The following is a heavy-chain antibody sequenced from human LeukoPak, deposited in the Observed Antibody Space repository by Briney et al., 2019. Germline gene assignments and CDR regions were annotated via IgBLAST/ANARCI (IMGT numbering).Heavy chain of an antibody. D-gene: IGHD4-17*01. V-gene: IGHV4-4*02. CDR2: LYHTGST. CDR3: ARATVTTTNKYYFDY. J-gene: IGHJ4*02. Sequence: SGTLSLTCAVSGGSISSSNWWSWVRQPPGKGLEWIGELYHTGSTNYNPSLKSRITISLDKSKNQFSLKLSSVAAADTAMYYCARATVTTTNKYYFDYWGQGTLVTVSS. CDR1: GGSISSSNW.